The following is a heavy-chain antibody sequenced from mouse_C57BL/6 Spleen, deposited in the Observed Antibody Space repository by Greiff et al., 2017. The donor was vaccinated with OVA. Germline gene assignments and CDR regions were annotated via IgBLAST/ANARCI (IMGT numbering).Heavy chain of an antibody. V-gene: IGHV1-42*01. Sequence: EVQRVESGPELVKPGASVKISCKASGYSFTGYYMNWVKQSPEKSLEWIGEINPSTGGTTYNQKFKAKATLTVDKSSSTAYMQLKSLTSEDSAVYYCARRGNWDTFAYWGQGTLVTVSA. CDR2: INPSTGGT. J-gene: IGHJ3*01. CDR1: GYSFTGYY. CDR3: ARRGNWDTFAY. D-gene: IGHD4-1*01.